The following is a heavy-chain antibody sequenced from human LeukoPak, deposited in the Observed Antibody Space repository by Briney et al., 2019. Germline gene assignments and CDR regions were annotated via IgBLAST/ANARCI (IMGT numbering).Heavy chain of an antibody. V-gene: IGHV4-28*01. CDR1: GYSISSNNW. Sequence: PSETPSLTCAVSGYSISSNNWWGWIRQPPGKGLEWIGYIYYSGSTFYNPSLKSRVTMSLDTSKNQFSLRLTSVTAVDTAVYFCARNDYESSGFDYWGQGSLVTVSS. J-gene: IGHJ4*02. CDR3: ARNDYESSGFDY. CDR2: IYYSGST. D-gene: IGHD3-22*01.